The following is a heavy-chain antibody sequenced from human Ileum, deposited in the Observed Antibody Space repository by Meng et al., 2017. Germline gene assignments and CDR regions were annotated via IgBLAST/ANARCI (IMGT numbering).Heavy chain of an antibody. D-gene: IGHD5-12*01. V-gene: IGHV1-18*01. CDR2: VSGYSGQS. CDR3: AKDSVATATQFDS. CDR1: GYTFTDYG. Sequence: QVQLAQSGAEGKKPGASVTVSCKASGYTFTDYGISWVRQAPGQRLQWLGWVSGYSGQSHYAQRVQDRVAMTTDISTNTAYMELRSLRSDDTAVYYCAKDSVATATQFDSWGQGTLVTVSS. J-gene: IGHJ4*02.